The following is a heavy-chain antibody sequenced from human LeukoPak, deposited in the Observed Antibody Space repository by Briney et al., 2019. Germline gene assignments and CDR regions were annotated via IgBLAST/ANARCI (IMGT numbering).Heavy chain of an antibody. CDR2: ISGSGGST. D-gene: IGHD3-22*01. V-gene: IGHV3-23*01. J-gene: IGHJ4*02. CDR1: GFTFSSYA. CDR3: AKVKSRAEYYYDTDGYDY. Sequence: PGGSLRLSCAASGFTFSSYAMSWVRQAPGKGLERVSAISGSGGSTYYADSVKGRFTISRDNYKNTLYLQMNSLRAEDTAVYYCAKVKSRAEYYYDTDGYDYWGQGTLVTVSS.